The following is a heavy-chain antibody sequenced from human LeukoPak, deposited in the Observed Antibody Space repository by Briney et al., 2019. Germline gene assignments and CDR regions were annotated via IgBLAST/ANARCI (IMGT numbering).Heavy chain of an antibody. CDR1: GGSISSGDYY. V-gene: IGHV4-30-4*08. Sequence: SETLSLTCTVSGGSISSGDYYWRWIRQPPGTGLEWIGYIYYSGSTYYNPSLKSRVTISVDTSKNQFSLKLSSVTAADTAVYYCARYDAVGDYTSFDYWGQGTLVTVSS. CDR3: ARYDAVGDYTSFDY. CDR2: IYYSGST. D-gene: IGHD4-17*01. J-gene: IGHJ4*02.